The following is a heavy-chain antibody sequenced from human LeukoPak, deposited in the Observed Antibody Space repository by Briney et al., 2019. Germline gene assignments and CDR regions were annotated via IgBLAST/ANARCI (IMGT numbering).Heavy chain of an antibody. CDR3: ARAVSITMIVVVIPYYFDY. CDR1: GGSISSYY. V-gene: IGHV4-4*07. D-gene: IGHD3-22*01. Sequence: PSETLSLTCTVSGGSISSYYWSWIRQPAGKGLEWIGRIYTSGSTNYNPSLKSRVTMSVDTSKNQFSLKLSSVTAADTAVYYCARAVSITMIVVVIPYYFDYWGQGTLVTVSS. J-gene: IGHJ4*02. CDR2: IYTSGST.